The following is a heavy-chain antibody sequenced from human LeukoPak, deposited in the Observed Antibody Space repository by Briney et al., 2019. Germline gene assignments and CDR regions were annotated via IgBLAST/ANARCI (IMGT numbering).Heavy chain of an antibody. V-gene: IGHV1-69*13. D-gene: IGHD5-18*01. Sequence: SVKASCKASGGTFSSYAISWVRQAPGQGLEWMGGIIPIFGTANYAQKFQGRVTITADESTSTAYMELSSLRSEDTAVYYCARVGYSYGYAYFDYWGQGTLVTVSS. J-gene: IGHJ4*02. CDR1: GGTFSSYA. CDR2: IIPIFGTA. CDR3: ARVGYSYGYAYFDY.